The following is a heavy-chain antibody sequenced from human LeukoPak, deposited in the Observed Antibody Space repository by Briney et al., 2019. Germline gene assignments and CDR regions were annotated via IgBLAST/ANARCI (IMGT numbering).Heavy chain of an antibody. D-gene: IGHD3-10*01. CDR1: GGSISSSSYY. J-gene: IGHJ3*02. CDR2: IYYSGST. CDR3: ARQLGEAFDAFEI. Sequence: SETLSLTCTVSGGSISSSSYYWGWIRRPPGKGLEWIGSIYYSGSTYYNPSLKSRVTISVDTSKNQFSLKLSSVTAADTAVYYCARQLGEAFDAFEIWGQGTMVTVSS. V-gene: IGHV4-39*01.